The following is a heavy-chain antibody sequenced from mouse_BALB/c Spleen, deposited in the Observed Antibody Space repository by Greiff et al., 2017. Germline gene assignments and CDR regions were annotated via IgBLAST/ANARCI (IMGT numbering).Heavy chain of an antibody. CDR3: TRGGLGYWYFDV. V-gene: IGHV1-5*01. Sequence: VQLQQSGTVLARPGASVKMSCKASGYSFTSYWMHWVKQRPGQGLEWIGAIYPGNSDTSYNQKFKGKAKLTAVTSASTAYMELSSLTNEDSAVYYCTRGGLGYWYFDVWGAGTTVTVSS. J-gene: IGHJ1*01. D-gene: IGHD4-1*01. CDR2: IYPGNSDT. CDR1: GYSFTSYW.